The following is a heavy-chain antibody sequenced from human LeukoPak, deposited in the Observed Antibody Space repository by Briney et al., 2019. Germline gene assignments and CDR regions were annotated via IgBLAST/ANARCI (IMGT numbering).Heavy chain of an antibody. CDR3: AKCGNSGCHLIDY. D-gene: IGHD5-12*01. CDR2: ICGRTGST. V-gene: IGHV3-23*01. J-gene: IGHJ4*02. CDR1: GFTFSTNA. Sequence: WGSLRLSCAASGFTFSTNAMSWVRQAPGKGLEWVSAICGRTGSTYYSDSVKGRFTISKDNSKSTLYLQMDSLRAEDTAVYYCAKCGNSGCHLIDYWGQGTLVTVSS.